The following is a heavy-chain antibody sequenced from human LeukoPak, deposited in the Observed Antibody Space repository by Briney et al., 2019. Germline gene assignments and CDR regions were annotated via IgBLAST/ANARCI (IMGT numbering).Heavy chain of an antibody. D-gene: IGHD3-3*01. CDR2: INPSGGST. Sequence: GASVKVSCKASGYTFTSYYMHWVRQAPGQGLEWMGIINPSGGSTSYAQKFQGRVTMTRDTSTSTVYMELSSRRSEDTAVYYCARASVYDFWSGYSVGTYFDYWGQGTLVTVSS. V-gene: IGHV1-46*01. CDR3: ARASVYDFWSGYSVGTYFDY. CDR1: GYTFTSYY. J-gene: IGHJ4*02.